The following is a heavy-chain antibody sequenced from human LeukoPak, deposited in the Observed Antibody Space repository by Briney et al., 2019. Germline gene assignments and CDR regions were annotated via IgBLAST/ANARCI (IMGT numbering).Heavy chain of an antibody. V-gene: IGHV4-34*01. D-gene: IGHD2-15*01. Sequence: PSETLSLTCAVYGGSFSGYYWSWIRQPPGKGLEWIGEIDHSGSTNYNPSLKSRVTISLDTSQNQFSLKLISVTAADTAVYYCARDKRRYCSGGSCYSRRQYYYYYMDVWGKGTTVSVSS. J-gene: IGHJ6*03. CDR3: ARDKRRYCSGGSCYSRRQYYYYYMDV. CDR2: IDHSGST. CDR1: GGSFSGYY.